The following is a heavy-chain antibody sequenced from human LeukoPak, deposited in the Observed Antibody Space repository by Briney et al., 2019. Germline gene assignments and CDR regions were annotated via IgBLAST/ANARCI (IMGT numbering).Heavy chain of an antibody. D-gene: IGHD5-12*01. V-gene: IGHV3-21*01. CDR1: GFIFSTYH. J-gene: IGHJ6*02. CDR2: ISSSSSYI. CDR3: LIVATASSGYYYYGKDV. Sequence: GGSLRFSCVASGFIFSTYHLSWVRQAPGKGLEWVSSISSSSSYIFYADSVKGRFTISRDNAKSSVSLQMNSLRAEDTAVYYCLIVATASSGYYYYGKDVWGQGTTVTVSS.